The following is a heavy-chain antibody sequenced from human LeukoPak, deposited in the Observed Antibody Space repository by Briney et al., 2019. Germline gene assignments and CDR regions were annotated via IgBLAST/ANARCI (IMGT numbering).Heavy chain of an antibody. CDR2: INGDGSEE. CDR3: ARDPDSDNAWGWFDS. CDR1: GFTFSRTW. J-gene: IGHJ5*01. Sequence: GGSLRLSCAASGFTFSRTWMSWVRQSPGKGLEWVANINGDGSEEYYVDSVKGRFTISRANARSSLYLQMNSLRAEDTAVYYCARDPDSDNAWGWFDSWGQGTVVTVSS. V-gene: IGHV3-7*01. D-gene: IGHD3-16*01.